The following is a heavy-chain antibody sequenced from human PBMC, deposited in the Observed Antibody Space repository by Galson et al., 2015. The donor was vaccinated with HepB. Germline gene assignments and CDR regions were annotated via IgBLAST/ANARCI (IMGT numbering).Heavy chain of an antibody. Sequence: SLRLSCAASGFTFSDYYMSWIRQAPGKGLEWVSYIVSSSTYTNFADSVKGRFTISRDNAKNSLFLQMNSLRAEDTAVYYCARGRANGFDIWGQGTMVTVSS. J-gene: IGHJ3*02. CDR2: IVSSSTYT. D-gene: IGHD3-10*01. V-gene: IGHV3-11*06. CDR1: GFTFSDYY. CDR3: ARGRANGFDI.